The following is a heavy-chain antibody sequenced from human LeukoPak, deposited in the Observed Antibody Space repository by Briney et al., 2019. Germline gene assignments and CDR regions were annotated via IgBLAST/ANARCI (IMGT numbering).Heavy chain of an antibody. V-gene: IGHV3-30-3*01. CDR3: ARVGGGDYAFDY. Sequence: PGRSLRLSCAASGFTFSSYAMHWVRQAPGKGLEWVAVISYDGSNKYYADSVKGRFTISRDNSKNTLYLQMNSLRAEDTAVYYCARVGGGDYAFDYWGQGTLVTVSS. D-gene: IGHD4-17*01. J-gene: IGHJ4*02. CDR2: ISYDGSNK. CDR1: GFTFSSYA.